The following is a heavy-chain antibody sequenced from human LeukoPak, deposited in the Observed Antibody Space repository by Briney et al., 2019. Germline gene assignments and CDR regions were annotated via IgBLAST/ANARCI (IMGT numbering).Heavy chain of an antibody. CDR2: INPNSGGT. Sequence: GASVKVSCKASGYTFTGYYMHWVRQAPGQGLEWMGWINPNSGGTNYAQKFRGRVTMTRDTSISTAYMELSRLRSDDTAVYYCARDCSGGSCWNDYWGQGTLVTVSS. J-gene: IGHJ4*02. D-gene: IGHD2-15*01. CDR1: GYTFTGYY. V-gene: IGHV1-2*02. CDR3: ARDCSGGSCWNDY.